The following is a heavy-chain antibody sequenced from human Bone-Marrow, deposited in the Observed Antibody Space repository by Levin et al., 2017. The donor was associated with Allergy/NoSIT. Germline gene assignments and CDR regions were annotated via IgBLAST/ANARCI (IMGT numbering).Heavy chain of an antibody. D-gene: IGHD2-2*01. CDR1: GFTFEDYA. CDR2: INWNSATI. Sequence: SLKISCAASGFTFEDYAMHWVRQAPGKGLEWVSGINWNSATIGYADSVKGRFTITRDNAKNSLFLQMNRLTVEDTALYYCTKSRVDIAMHDAFDIRGRETLFTVSS. J-gene: IGHJ3*02. CDR3: TKSRVDIAMHDAFDI. V-gene: IGHV3-9*01.